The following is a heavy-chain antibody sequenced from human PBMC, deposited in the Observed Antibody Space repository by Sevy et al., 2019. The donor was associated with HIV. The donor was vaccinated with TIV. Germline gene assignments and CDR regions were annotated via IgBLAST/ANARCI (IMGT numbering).Heavy chain of an antibody. D-gene: IGHD3-16*01. V-gene: IGHV4-38-2*01. CDR3: ARQGLGGALRLFDF. Sequence: SKTLSLTCVVSGYSISSGYYWAWIRQPPGKGLEWIGSVHHTGSTYYNPSLKSRVTILVDTSNNQFSLKLTSVTAADTAVYYCARQGLGGALRLFDFWGHGTLVTVSS. CDR1: GYSISSGYY. CDR2: VHHTGST. J-gene: IGHJ4*01.